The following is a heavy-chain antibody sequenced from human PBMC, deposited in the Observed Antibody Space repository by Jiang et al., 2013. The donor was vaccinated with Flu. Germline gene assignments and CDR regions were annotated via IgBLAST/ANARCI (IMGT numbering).Heavy chain of an antibody. D-gene: IGHD1-14*01. J-gene: IGHJ6*02. Sequence: LKPSETLSLTCAVYVGPSVVTTGAGSAQPPGRGWSGLGKSIIVGSTNYNPSLKSRVTISVDTSKNQFSLKLSSVTAADTAVYYCAYNTGGRSIYYYYGMDVWGQGTTVTVSS. CDR1: VGPSVVTT. V-gene: IGHV4-34*01. CDR3: AYNTGGRSIYYYYGMDV. CDR2: SIIVGST.